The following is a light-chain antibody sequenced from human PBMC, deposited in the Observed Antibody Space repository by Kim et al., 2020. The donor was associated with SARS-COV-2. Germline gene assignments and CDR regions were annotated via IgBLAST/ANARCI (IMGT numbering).Light chain of an antibody. J-gene: IGLJ3*02. Sequence: SYELTQPPSVTVAPGKTAKLTCERDNIGDSSVHWYQKKPGQAPVLVMYYDTERPSGIPERFSGSNSGNTATLTITRIEAGDEADYYCQAWDDTSDHLWVFGGGTQLTVL. CDR1: NIGDSS. CDR3: QAWDDTSDHLWV. CDR2: YDT. V-gene: IGLV3-21*04.